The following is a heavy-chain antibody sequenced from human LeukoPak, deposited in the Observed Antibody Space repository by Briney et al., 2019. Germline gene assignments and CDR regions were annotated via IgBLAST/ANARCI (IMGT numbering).Heavy chain of an antibody. CDR1: GFTFSSYG. D-gene: IGHD3-3*01. V-gene: IGHV3-33*01. Sequence: GGSLRLSCATSGFTFSSYGMHWVRQAPGKGLEWVAVIWYDGSNKYYADSVKGRFTISRDNSKNTLYLQMNSLRAEDTAVYYCARDFPSGGMDVWGQGTTVTVSS. J-gene: IGHJ6*02. CDR3: ARDFPSGGMDV. CDR2: IWYDGSNK.